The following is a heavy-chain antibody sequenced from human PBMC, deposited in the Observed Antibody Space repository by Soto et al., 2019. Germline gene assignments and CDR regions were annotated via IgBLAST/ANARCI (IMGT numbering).Heavy chain of an antibody. CDR3: VKLLRSWYGHNALDV. V-gene: IGHV3-23*01. J-gene: IGHJ6*02. CDR1: GLTFSNYA. D-gene: IGHD4-17*01. CDR2: ISGGGGST. Sequence: LRLSCTASGLTFSNYAMSWVRQAPGKGLEFVSFISGGGGSTYSADSVKGRFTVSRDNLKNTLSLQMNSLRVEDTAVYYCVKLLRSWYGHNALDVWGQGTTVTVSS.